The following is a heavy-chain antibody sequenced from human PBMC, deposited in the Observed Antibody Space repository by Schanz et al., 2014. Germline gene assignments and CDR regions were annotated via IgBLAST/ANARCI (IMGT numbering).Heavy chain of an antibody. V-gene: IGHV3-21*01. CDR2: ISSSSSYI. Sequence: EVQLLDSGGGLVQPGGSLRLSCAASGFTLSNSDMHWVRQGTGKGLEWVSSISSSSSYIYYADSVKGRFTISRDNAKNTLYLQMNSLRAEDTSVYFCARVRRRIATPSTPSFRNYYYYAMDVWGQGTTVTVSS. D-gene: IGHD6-13*01. J-gene: IGHJ6*02. CDR3: ARVRRRIATPSTPSFRNYYYYAMDV. CDR1: GFTLSNSD.